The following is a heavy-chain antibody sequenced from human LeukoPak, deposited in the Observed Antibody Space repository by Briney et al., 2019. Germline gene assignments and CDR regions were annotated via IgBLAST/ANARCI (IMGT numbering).Heavy chain of an antibody. Sequence: PSETLSLTCTVSGGSISSSSYYWGWIRQPPGKGLEWIGSIYYSGSTYYNPSLKSRVTISVDTSKNQFSLKLSSVTAADTAVYYCARVGGGNSAPFDYWGQGTLVTVSS. J-gene: IGHJ4*02. CDR1: GGSISSSSYY. CDR2: IYYSGST. D-gene: IGHD4-23*01. V-gene: IGHV4-39*07. CDR3: ARVGGGNSAPFDY.